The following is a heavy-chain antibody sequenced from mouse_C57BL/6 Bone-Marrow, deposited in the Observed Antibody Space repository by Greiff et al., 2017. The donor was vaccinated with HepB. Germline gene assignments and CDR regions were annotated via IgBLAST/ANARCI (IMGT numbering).Heavy chain of an antibody. Sequence: VQRVESGPELVKPGASVKLSCKASGYTFTSYDINWVKQRPGQGLEWIGWIYHRDGSTKYNEKFKGKATLTVDTSSSTAYMELHSLTSEDSAVYFCARGDYWGQGTRVTVSA. V-gene: IGHV1-85*01. CDR1: GYTFTSYD. J-gene: IGHJ3*01. CDR3: ARGDY. CDR2: IYHRDGST.